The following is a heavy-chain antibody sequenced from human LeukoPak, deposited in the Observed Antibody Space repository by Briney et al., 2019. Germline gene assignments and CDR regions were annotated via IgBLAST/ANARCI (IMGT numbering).Heavy chain of an antibody. V-gene: IGHV4-34*01. D-gene: IGHD4-11*01. CDR1: GGSFSGHY. Sequence: SETLSLTCAVYGGSFSGHYWSWIRQPPGKGLEWIGEINHSGSTNYNPSLKSRVTISVDTSKNQFSLKLSSVTAADTAVYYCARGDGFYSNYFYWGQGTLVTVSS. CDR2: INHSGST. CDR3: ARGDGFYSNYFY. J-gene: IGHJ4*02.